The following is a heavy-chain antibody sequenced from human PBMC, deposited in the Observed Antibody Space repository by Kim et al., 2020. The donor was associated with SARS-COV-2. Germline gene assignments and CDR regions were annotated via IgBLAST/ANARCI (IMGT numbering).Heavy chain of an antibody. Sequence: GGSLRLSCATSGFTFTTYAITWVRQAPGKGLEWVSSTSDSGTATYYADSVQGRFTISRDNSKNTLYLQMNSLRAEDTAVYHCAKGIRTAHYNLDVWGQGTTVTVSS. CDR2: TSDSGTAT. CDR3: AKGIRTAHYNLDV. J-gene: IGHJ6*02. D-gene: IGHD4-4*01. V-gene: IGHV3-23*01. CDR1: GFTFTTYA.